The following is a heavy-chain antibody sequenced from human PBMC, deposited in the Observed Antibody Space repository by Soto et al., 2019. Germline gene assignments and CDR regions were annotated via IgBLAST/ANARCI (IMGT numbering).Heavy chain of an antibody. J-gene: IGHJ4*02. V-gene: IGHV1-18*01. D-gene: IGHD2-2*01. Sequence: ASVKVSCKASGYTFTSYGISWVRQAPGQGLEWMGWISAYNGSTNYAQKLQGRVTMTTDTSTSTAYMELRSLRSDDTAVYYCARGPYCSSTSCYFPGLDYWGQGTLVTVSS. CDR2: ISAYNGST. CDR3: ARGPYCSSTSCYFPGLDY. CDR1: GYTFTSYG.